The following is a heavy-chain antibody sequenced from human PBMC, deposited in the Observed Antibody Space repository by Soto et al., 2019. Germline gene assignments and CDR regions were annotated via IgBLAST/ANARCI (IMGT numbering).Heavy chain of an antibody. J-gene: IGHJ3*02. D-gene: IGHD6-19*01. Sequence: GGSLSLSCGASGFTFSNAWLRGGRQAPGEGVEGVRRIKSKTDGGITDYAAPVKGRSTISRDDSKNTLYLQMITLKTEDTAVYYCTAPVSVSSGWYTRVRAFDIWGQGTMVTVSS. CDR3: TAPVSVSSGWYTRVRAFDI. CDR1: GFTFSNAW. CDR2: IKSKTDGGIT. V-gene: IGHV3-15*01.